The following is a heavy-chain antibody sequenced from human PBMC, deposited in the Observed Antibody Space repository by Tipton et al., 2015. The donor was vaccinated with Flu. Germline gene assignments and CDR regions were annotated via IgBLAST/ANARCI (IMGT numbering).Heavy chain of an antibody. CDR1: GYTLTELS. V-gene: IGHV1-24*01. CDR2: FDPEDGET. CDR3: ATGVPPRVGIAALTLYYYYGMDV. D-gene: IGHD6-13*01. Sequence: QLVQSGAEVKKPGASVKVSCKVSGYTLTELSMHWVRQAPGKGLEWMGGFDPEDGETIYAQKFQGRVTMTEDTSTDTAYMELSSLRSEDTAVYYCATGVPPRVGIAALTLYYYYGMDVWGQGTTVTVSS. J-gene: IGHJ6*02.